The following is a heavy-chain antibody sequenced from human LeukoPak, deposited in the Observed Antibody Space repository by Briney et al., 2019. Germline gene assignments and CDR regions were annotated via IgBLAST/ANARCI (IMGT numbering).Heavy chain of an antibody. CDR2: ITSSSSYI. J-gene: IGHJ4*02. Sequence: GGSLRLSCAASGFTFSSYTMNWVRQAPGRGLGWVSSITSSSSYIYYADSVKGRFTISRDNARNSLYLQMDSLRAEDTAVYYCARDFGGFGASNLWGQGTLVTVSS. V-gene: IGHV3-21*01. D-gene: IGHD3-10*01. CDR3: ARDFGGFGASNL. CDR1: GFTFSSYT.